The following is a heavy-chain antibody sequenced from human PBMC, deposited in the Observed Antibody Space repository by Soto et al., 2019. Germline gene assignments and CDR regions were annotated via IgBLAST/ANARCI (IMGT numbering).Heavy chain of an antibody. Sequence: GGSLRLSCAASGFTFSSYGMHWVHQAPGKGLEWVAVIWYDGSNKYYADSVKGRFTISRDNSKNTLYLQMNSLRAEDTAVYYCARDYPDYGDYALDYWGQGTLVTVSS. D-gene: IGHD4-17*01. CDR2: IWYDGSNK. CDR1: GFTFSSYG. V-gene: IGHV3-33*01. CDR3: ARDYPDYGDYALDY. J-gene: IGHJ4*02.